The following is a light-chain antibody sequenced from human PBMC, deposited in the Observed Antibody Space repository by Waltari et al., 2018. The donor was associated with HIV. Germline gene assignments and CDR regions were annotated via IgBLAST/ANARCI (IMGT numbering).Light chain of an antibody. Sequence: EIVMTQSPATLSVSPGERATLSCRASQSVGSKLAWYQQKPGQAPRLLIYGASTRATGIPARFSGSVSGIEFTLTISSLQSEDFAVYYCQQNSYWLPITFGQGTRLEI. CDR1: QSVGSK. V-gene: IGKV3-15*01. CDR3: QQNSYWLPIT. J-gene: IGKJ5*01. CDR2: GAS.